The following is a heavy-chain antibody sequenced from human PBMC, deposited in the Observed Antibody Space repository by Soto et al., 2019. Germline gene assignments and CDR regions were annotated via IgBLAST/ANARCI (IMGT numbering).Heavy chain of an antibody. CDR2: ISGSGSST. D-gene: IGHD1-20*01. J-gene: IGHJ4*02. Sequence: GGSLRLSCAASRFTFSSYAMSWVRQAPGKGLEWVSAISGSGSSTYYADSVKGRFTISRDDSKNTLDLQMSSLRAEDTAVYYCATVHNTSRSFDYWGQGTPVTVSS. V-gene: IGHV3-23*01. CDR3: ATVHNTSRSFDY. CDR1: RFTFSSYA.